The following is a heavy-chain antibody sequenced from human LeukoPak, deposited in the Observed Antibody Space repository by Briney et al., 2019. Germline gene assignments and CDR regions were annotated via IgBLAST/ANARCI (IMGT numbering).Heavy chain of an antibody. Sequence: SVKVSCKASGYSSTNYGISWVRQAPGQGLEWMGGIIPIFGTANYAQKFQGRVTITADKSTSTAYMELSSLRSEDTAVYYCARVRYSFYFDYWGQGTLVTVSS. CDR3: ARVRYSFYFDY. CDR1: GYSSTNYG. CDR2: IIPIFGTA. V-gene: IGHV1-69*06. J-gene: IGHJ4*02. D-gene: IGHD5-18*01.